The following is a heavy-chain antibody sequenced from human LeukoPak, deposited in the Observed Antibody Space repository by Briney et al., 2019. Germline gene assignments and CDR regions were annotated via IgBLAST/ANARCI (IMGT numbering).Heavy chain of an antibody. D-gene: IGHD2-2*01. J-gene: IGHJ4*02. CDR1: GYSISSGYY. Sequence: PSETLSLTCTVSGYSISSGYYWGWIRQPPGKGLEWIGSIYYSGSTYYNPSLKSRVTISVDTSKNQFSLKLSSVTAADTAVYYFARVKGEFTLYRAHFDYWGQGTMVTVSS. CDR3: ARVKGEFTLYRAHFDY. CDR2: IYYSGST. V-gene: IGHV4-38-2*02.